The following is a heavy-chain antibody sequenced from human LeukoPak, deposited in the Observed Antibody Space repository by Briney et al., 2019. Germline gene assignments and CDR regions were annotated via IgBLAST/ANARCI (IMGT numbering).Heavy chain of an antibody. Sequence: SETLSLTCAVYGGSFSGDYWSWIRQPPGKGLEWVGEINHSASNNYNPSLKSRVTITVDTSKTQYSLKLSSVTAADAAVYYCARSSSSEGHFGYWGQGTLVTVSS. CDR2: INHSASN. V-gene: IGHV4-34*01. J-gene: IGHJ4*02. D-gene: IGHD6-6*01. CDR1: GGSFSGDY. CDR3: ARSSSSEGHFGY.